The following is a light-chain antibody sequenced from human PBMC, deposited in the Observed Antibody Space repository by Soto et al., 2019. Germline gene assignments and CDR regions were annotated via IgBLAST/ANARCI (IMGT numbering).Light chain of an antibody. V-gene: IGLV2-11*01. Sequence: QSALTQPRSVSGSPGQSVTISCTGTSSDVDGYNYVSWYQQHPDKAPKLMIYDVTKRPSRVPDRFSGSKSGNTASLTISGLQDDDEADYYCCSYAGSYVFGTGTKLTVL. CDR2: DVT. CDR1: SSDVDGYNY. CDR3: CSYAGSYV. J-gene: IGLJ1*01.